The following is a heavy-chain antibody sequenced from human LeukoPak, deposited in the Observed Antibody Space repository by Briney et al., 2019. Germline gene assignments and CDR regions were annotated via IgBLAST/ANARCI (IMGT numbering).Heavy chain of an antibody. V-gene: IGHV3-23*01. CDR2: ISGSGGSK. CDR3: AKDHIVVVTTDAFDI. Sequence: GGSLRLSCAASAFTFSSYAMSWVRQAPGQGLEWVSAISGSGGSKYYADSVKGRFTISRDNSKNTLYLQMNSLRAEDTAVYYCAKDHIVVVTTDAFDIWGQGTMVTVSS. D-gene: IGHD2-21*02. J-gene: IGHJ3*02. CDR1: AFTFSSYA.